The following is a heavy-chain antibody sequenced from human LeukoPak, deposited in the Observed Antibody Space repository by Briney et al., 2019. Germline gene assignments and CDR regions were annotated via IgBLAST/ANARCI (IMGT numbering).Heavy chain of an antibody. V-gene: IGHV1-2*02. CDR2: INPNSGGT. Sequence: GASVKVSCKASGYTFTGYYMHWVRQAPGQGLEWMGWINPNSGGTNYAQKFQGRVTMTRDTSISTAYMELSRLRSDDTAVYYCARGPSITMVRGVIFWFDPWGQGILVTVSS. J-gene: IGHJ5*02. D-gene: IGHD3-10*01. CDR3: ARGPSITMVRGVIFWFDP. CDR1: GYTFTGYY.